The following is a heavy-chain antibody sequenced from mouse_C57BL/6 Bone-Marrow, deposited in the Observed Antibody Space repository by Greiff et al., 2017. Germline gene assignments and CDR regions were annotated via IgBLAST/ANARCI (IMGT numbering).Heavy chain of an antibody. CDR2: ISDGGSYT. V-gene: IGHV5-4*01. Sequence: EVQGVESGGGLVKPGGSLKLSCAASGFTFSSDAMSWVRQTPEKRLEWVATISDGGSYTYYPDNVKGRFTISRYNANNNLYLQMSHLKSEDTAMYYCARVRCDYRGQGTTRTVAS. CDR3: ARVRCDY. CDR1: GFTFSSDA. J-gene: IGHJ2*01.